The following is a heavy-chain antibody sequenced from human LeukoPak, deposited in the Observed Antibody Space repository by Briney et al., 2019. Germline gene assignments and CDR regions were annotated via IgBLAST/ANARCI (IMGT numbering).Heavy chain of an antibody. J-gene: IGHJ4*02. Sequence: GGSLRLSSAASGFTFSGYAMNWVRQAPGKGLEWLSHISSTRGTIYYADSVKGRLTVSRDNATNSLYLQMNSLRAEDTAVYYCAKSDPYGDSLIEIWGQGALVTVSS. V-gene: IGHV3-48*03. CDR3: AKSDPYGDSLIEI. CDR1: GFTFSGYA. D-gene: IGHD4-17*01. CDR2: ISSTRGTI.